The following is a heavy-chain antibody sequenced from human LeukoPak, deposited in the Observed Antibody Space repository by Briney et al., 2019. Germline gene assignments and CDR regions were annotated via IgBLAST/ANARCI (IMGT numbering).Heavy chain of an antibody. CDR2: IGTGGDT. CDR3: ARGSNLGFEP. V-gene: IGHV3-13*04. J-gene: IGHJ5*02. D-gene: IGHD5-24*01. Sequence: GGSLRLSCAASGFTFSSYDMHWVRHPAGEGLQWVSGIGTGGDTSYAGSVKGRFPISRENAKNSLYLQMNSLRGDDTAVYFCARGSNLGFEPWGQGTLVTVSS. CDR1: GFTFSSYD.